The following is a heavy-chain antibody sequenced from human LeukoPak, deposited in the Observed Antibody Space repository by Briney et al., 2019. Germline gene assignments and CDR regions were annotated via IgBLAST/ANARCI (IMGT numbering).Heavy chain of an antibody. V-gene: IGHV3-23*01. D-gene: IGHD3-9*01. Sequence: GASLRLSCAASGFTFSNYAMSWVRQAPGKGLEWVSGIGGSGASTYFTESVKGRFTISRDNSKNTVYLQMNSLRAEDTAVYYCARDRHVSDWFSEVYYFDFWGQGTLVTVSS. CDR3: ARDRHVSDWFSEVYYFDF. CDR1: GFTFSNYA. CDR2: IGGSGAST. J-gene: IGHJ4*02.